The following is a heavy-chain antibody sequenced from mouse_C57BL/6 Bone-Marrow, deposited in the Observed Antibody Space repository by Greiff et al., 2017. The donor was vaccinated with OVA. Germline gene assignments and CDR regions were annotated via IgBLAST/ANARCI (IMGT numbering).Heavy chain of an antibody. CDR3: TGRDTTVVAYYAMDY. D-gene: IGHD1-1*01. Sequence: EVQGVESGGGLVQPGGSMKLSCVASGFTFSNYWMNWVRQSPEKGLEWVAQIRLKSDNYATHYAESVKGRFTISRDDSKSSVYLQMNNLRAEDTGIYYCTGRDTTVVAYYAMDYWGQGTSVTVSS. V-gene: IGHV6-3*01. CDR1: GFTFSNYW. CDR2: IRLKSDNYAT. J-gene: IGHJ4*01.